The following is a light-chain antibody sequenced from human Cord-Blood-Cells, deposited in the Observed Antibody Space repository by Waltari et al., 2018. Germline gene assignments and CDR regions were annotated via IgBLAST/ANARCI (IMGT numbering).Light chain of an antibody. CDR1: QSISSW. CDR3: QQYKSYWT. V-gene: IGKV1-5*03. J-gene: IGKJ1*01. CDR2: KAS. Sequence: DIQMTQSPSTLSASVGDRVTITCRASQSISSWLAWYQQKPGKAPKLLIYKASSLESGVPSRFSGSGSGTEFTLTISILQPDDFATYYCQQYKSYWTFGQGTKVEI.